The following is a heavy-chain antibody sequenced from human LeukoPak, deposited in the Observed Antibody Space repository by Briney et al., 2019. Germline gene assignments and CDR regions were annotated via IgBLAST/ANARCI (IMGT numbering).Heavy chain of an antibody. J-gene: IGHJ1*01. CDR2: IYYSGST. D-gene: IGHD3-22*01. CDR1: GGSISSSSYY. V-gene: IGHV4-39*01. CDR3: ARNYYDSSGYYTRAEYLQH. Sequence: SETLSLTCTVSGGSISSSSYYWGWIRQPPGKGLEWIGTIYYSGSTHYNPSLKSRVTISVDTSKNQFSLKLSSVTAADTAVYYCARNYYDSSGYYTRAEYLQHWGQGTLVTVSS.